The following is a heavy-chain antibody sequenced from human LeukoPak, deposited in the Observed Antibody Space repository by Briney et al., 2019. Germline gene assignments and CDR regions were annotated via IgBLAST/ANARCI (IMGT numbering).Heavy chain of an antibody. J-gene: IGHJ1*01. CDR3: AKYFASGSYYKLPH. CDR2: ISGSGAYT. CDR1: GFTFSSYA. D-gene: IGHD3-10*01. V-gene: IGHV3-23*01. Sequence: GGSLRLSWAASGFTFSSYAMSWVRQAPGKGLEWVSTISGSGAYTYYADSVKGRFTISRDNSKNTLYLQMNSLRAEDTAVYYCAKYFASGSYYKLPHWGQGTLVTVSS.